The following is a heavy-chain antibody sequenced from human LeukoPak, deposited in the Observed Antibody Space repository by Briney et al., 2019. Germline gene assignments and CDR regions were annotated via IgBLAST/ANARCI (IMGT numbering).Heavy chain of an antibody. J-gene: IGHJ6*02. CDR2: IYYSGST. CDR3: ARHTYYDFWSGYQMGDRYYYYGMDV. V-gene: IGHV4-39*01. Sequence: SETLSLTCTVSGGSISSSSYYWGWIRQPPGKGLEWIGSIYYSGSTYYNPSLKSRVTISVDTSKNQFSLKLSSVTAADTAVYYCARHTYYDFWSGYQMGDRYYYYGMDVWGQGTTVTVSS. CDR1: GGSISSSSYY. D-gene: IGHD3-3*01.